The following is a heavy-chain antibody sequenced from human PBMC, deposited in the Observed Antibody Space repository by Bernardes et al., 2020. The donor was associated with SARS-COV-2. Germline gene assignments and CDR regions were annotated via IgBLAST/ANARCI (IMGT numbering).Heavy chain of an antibody. CDR2: IYYSGST. D-gene: IGHD4-17*01. CDR1: GGSISSYY. CDR3: ARGYGDYAPYYYGMDV. V-gene: IGHV4-59*01. Sequence: SETLSLTCTVSGGSISSYYWSWIRQPPGKGLEWIGYIYYSGSTNYNPSLKSRVTISVDTSKNQFSLKLSSVTAADTAVYYCARGYGDYAPYYYGMDVWGQGTTVTVSS. J-gene: IGHJ6*02.